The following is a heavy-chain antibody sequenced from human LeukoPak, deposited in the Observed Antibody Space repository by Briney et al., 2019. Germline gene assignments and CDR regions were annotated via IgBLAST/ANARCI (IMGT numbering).Heavy chain of an antibody. J-gene: IGHJ5*02. CDR3: AREGAFWSGYVNWFDP. CDR2: INPNSGGT. V-gene: IGHV1-2*02. D-gene: IGHD3-3*01. Sequence: VASVKVSCKASGYTFTGYYMHWVRQAPGQGLEWMGWINPNSGGTNYAQKFQGRVTMTRDTSISTAYMELSRLRSDDTAVYYCAREGAFWSGYVNWFDPWGQGTLVTVSS. CDR1: GYTFTGYY.